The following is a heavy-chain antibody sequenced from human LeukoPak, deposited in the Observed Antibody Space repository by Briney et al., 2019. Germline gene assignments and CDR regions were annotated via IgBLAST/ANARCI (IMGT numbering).Heavy chain of an antibody. CDR2: IYPSDSET. Sequence: GESLKISCKGSGYSFNTFYIGWVRQTPETGLEWMGNIYPSDSETKYKPSFQGQVPLSVDKSINTAYLRLSSLKASDTAIYYCARLIYYGSGRTYFFDSWGQGTQVTVSS. CDR1: GYSFNTFY. J-gene: IGHJ4*02. CDR3: ARLIYYGSGRTYFFDS. V-gene: IGHV5-51*01. D-gene: IGHD3-10*01.